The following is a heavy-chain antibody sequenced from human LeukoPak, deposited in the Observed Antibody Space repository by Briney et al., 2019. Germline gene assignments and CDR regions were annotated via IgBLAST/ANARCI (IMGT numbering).Heavy chain of an antibody. CDR2: IYTSGST. CDR1: GGSISSGSYY. V-gene: IGHV4-61*02. Sequence: PSETLSLTCTVSGGSISSGSYYWSWIRQPAGKGLEWIGRIYTSGSTNYNPSLKSRVTISVDTSKNQFSPKLSSVTAADTAVYYCAVGDYYYYYYMDVWGKGTTVTISS. CDR3: AVGDYYYYYYMDV. J-gene: IGHJ6*03. D-gene: IGHD2-21*02.